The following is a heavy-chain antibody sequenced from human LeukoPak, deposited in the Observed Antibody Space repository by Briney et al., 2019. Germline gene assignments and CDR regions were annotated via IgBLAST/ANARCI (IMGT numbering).Heavy chain of an antibody. CDR1: GGSISSYY. J-gene: IGHJ6*02. Sequence: PSETLSLTCTVSGGSISSYYWSWIRQPPGNGLEWIGYIYYSGSTDYKPSLKSRVTISVDTSKNQFSLKLSSVTAADTAVYYCARQGGYDSSGYYSRGYHYYGMDVWGQGTTVTVSS. V-gene: IGHV4-59*08. CDR3: ARQGGYDSSGYYSRGYHYYGMDV. D-gene: IGHD3-22*01. CDR2: IYYSGST.